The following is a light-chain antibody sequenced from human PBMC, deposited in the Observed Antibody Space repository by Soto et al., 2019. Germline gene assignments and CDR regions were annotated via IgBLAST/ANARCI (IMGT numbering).Light chain of an antibody. V-gene: IGLV2-8*01. CDR1: RSDVGGYSY. Sequence: QSVLTQAPSASGSPGQSVTISCTGTRSDVGGYSYVSWYQQHPGKAPKLMIYEVSKRPSGVPDRFSGSKSGNTASLTVSGLQAEDEADYYCSSYAGSNNLFVFGTGTKSPS. CDR2: EVS. CDR3: SSYAGSNNLFV. J-gene: IGLJ1*01.